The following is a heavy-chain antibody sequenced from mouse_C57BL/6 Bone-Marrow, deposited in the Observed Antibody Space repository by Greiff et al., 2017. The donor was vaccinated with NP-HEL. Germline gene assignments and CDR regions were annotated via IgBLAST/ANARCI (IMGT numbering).Heavy chain of an antibody. CDR2: IYPRSGNT. CDR3: ARLGDGYYATWFAY. D-gene: IGHD2-3*01. J-gene: IGHJ3*01. CDR1: GYTFTSYG. V-gene: IGHV1-81*01. Sequence: QVQLQQSGAELARPGASVKLSCKASGYTFTSYGISWVKQRTGQGLEWIGEIYPRSGNTYYNEKFKGKATLTADKSSSAAYMELRSLTSEDSAVYFCARLGDGYYATWFAYWGQGTLVTVSA.